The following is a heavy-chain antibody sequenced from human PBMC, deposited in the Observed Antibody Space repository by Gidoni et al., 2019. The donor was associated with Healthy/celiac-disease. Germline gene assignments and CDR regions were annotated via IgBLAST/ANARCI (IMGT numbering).Heavy chain of an antibody. CDR3: ARGISIAVAGTLDY. Sequence: EVQLVESGGGLVKPGGSLRLSCAASGFPFSRYSMNWVRQAPGKGLECVSSISSSSSYIYYADSVKGRFTISRDNAKNSLYLQMNSLRAEDTAVYYCARGISIAVAGTLDYWGQGTLVTVSS. J-gene: IGHJ4*02. V-gene: IGHV3-21*01. CDR2: ISSSSSYI. CDR1: GFPFSRYS. D-gene: IGHD6-19*01.